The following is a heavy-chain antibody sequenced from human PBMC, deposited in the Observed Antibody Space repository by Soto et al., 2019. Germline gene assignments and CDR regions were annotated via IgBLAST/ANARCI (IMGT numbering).Heavy chain of an antibody. V-gene: IGHV1-8*01. CDR2: MNPNSGNT. CDR3: ARERTGTTSMDV. CDR1: GYTFTSYD. D-gene: IGHD1-1*01. Sequence: QVQLVQSGAEVKKPGASVKVSCKASGYTFTSYDINWVRQATGQGLGWMGWMNPNSGNTGCAQKFQGRVTMTRNTSIRTAYMELSSLRSEDTAVDYCARERTGTTSMDVWGQGTTVTVSS. J-gene: IGHJ6*02.